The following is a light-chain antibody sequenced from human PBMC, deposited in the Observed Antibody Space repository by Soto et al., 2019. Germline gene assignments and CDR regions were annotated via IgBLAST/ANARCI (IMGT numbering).Light chain of an antibody. CDR3: AAWDVRRNGLV. J-gene: IGLJ1*01. V-gene: IGLV1-44*01. Sequence: QSVLPQPPSASGTPGQRVTISCSGSSSNIGSNTVNGYQQLPGTAHKLLIFNNIHRPSGVPDRFSGSKYGTSASLAISGFQSEDEVDHDCAAWDVRRNGLVVGTGTKVTVL. CDR1: SSNIGSNT. CDR2: NNI.